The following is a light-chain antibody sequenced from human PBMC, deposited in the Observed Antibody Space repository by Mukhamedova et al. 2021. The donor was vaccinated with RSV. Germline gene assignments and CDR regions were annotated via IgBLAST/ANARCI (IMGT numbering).Light chain of an antibody. J-gene: IGKJ2*01. CDR3: QHFGPSALYT. CDR2: GAS. V-gene: IGKV3-20*01. CDR1: QSVSSGY. Sequence: QSVSSGYLAWYQQKPGQAPRLLIYGASSRAAGIAERFSGSGSGTDFTLTISRLEPEDFAVYVCQHFGPSALYTFGQGTKLEI.